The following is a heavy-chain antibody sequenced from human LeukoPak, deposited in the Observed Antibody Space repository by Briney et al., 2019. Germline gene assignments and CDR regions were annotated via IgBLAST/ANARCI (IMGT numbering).Heavy chain of an antibody. V-gene: IGHV3-53*01. CDR3: ACLKGSRLVGAHHYFDY. D-gene: IGHD1-26*01. Sequence: GGSLRLSCAASGFTVSSNYMSWVRQAPGKGLEWVSVIYSGGSTYYADSVKGRFTISRDNSKNTLYLQMNSLRAEDTAVYYCACLKGSRLVGAHHYFDYWGQGTLVTVSS. J-gene: IGHJ4*02. CDR1: GFTVSSNY. CDR2: IYSGGST.